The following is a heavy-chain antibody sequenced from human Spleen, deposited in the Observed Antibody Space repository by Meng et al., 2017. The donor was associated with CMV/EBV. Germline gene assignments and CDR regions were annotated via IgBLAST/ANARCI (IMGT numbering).Heavy chain of an antibody. CDR1: GYTITAYY. CDR2: INPDSGGS. J-gene: IGHJ4*02. V-gene: IGHV1-2*02. CDR3: ARGSGSYYMAPTV. Sequence: ASVKVSCKASGYTITAYYMHWLRQAPGQGLEWMGWINPDSGGSNYAQRFQGRVTMTRDTSISTAYMELSRLRSDDTAVYYCARGSGSYYMAPTVWGQGTLVTVSS. D-gene: IGHD1-26*01.